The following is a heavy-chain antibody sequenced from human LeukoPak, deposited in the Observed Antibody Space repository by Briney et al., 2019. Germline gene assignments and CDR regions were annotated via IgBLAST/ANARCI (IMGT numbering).Heavy chain of an antibody. Sequence: GGSLRLSCAASGFIFSNYWMTWVRQAPGKGLEWVANIKEDGSEKYYVDSVKGRFTISRDNAKNSLYLQMNSLRAEDMALYYCAKGGGGRLIYYYYMDVWGKGTTVTISS. CDR2: IKEDGSEK. V-gene: IGHV3-7*03. J-gene: IGHJ6*03. CDR1: GFIFSNYW. D-gene: IGHD3-16*01. CDR3: AKGGGGRLIYYYYMDV.